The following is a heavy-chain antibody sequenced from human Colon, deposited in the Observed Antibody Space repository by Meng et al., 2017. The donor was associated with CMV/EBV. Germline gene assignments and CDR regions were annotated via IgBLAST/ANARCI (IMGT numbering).Heavy chain of an antibody. Sequence: SETLSLTCIVSGGSISGSPYYWAWIRQPPGKRLEWIGSVYYSGSTDYNPSLKSRVILSVDTSKNQFSLKLSSVTAADTAVYYCARSGEENVLVPTAIRRRMYAFDVWGQGTMVTVSS. J-gene: IGHJ3*01. CDR3: ARSGEENVLVPTAIRRRMYAFDV. V-gene: IGHV4-39*07. CDR2: VYYSGST. CDR1: GGSISGSPYY. D-gene: IGHD2-2*02.